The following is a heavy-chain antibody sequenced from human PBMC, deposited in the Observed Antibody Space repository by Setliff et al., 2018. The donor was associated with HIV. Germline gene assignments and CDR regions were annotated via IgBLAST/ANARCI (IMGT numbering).Heavy chain of an antibody. D-gene: IGHD5-12*01. CDR2: INPNNGGT. V-gene: IGHV1-2*02. CDR3: ARSDIVATISGYYYYYMDV. Sequence: ASVKVSCKASGYTFTGYYMHWVRQAPGQGLEWMGWINPNNGGTNYAQKFQGRVTMTRDTSISTAYMEVSRLRSDDTAVYYCARSDIVATISGYYYYYMDVWGKGTTVTVSS. CDR1: GYTFTGYY. J-gene: IGHJ6*03.